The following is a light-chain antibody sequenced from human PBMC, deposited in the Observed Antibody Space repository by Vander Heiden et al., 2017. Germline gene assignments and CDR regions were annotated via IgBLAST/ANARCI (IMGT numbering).Light chain of an antibody. CDR2: DDS. J-gene: IGLJ2*01. CDR1: NIGNKI. CDR3: QVWDNYSGQFVV. Sequence: SYVLPQPPSVSVAPGQTARIPCGGNNIGNKIVHWYQQKPGQAPVLVVYDDSDRPSGIPERFSGSNSGNTATLTISRVEAGDEADYYCQVWDNYSGQFVVFGGGTKLTVL. V-gene: IGLV3-21*02.